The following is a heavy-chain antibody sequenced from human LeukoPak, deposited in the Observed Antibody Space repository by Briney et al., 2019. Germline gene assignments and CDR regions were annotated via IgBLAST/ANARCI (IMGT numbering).Heavy chain of an antibody. Sequence: GGSLRLSCAASGFTFDDYAMHWVRQAPGKGLEWVSGISWNSGSIGYADSVKGRFTISRDNAKNSLYLQMNSLRAEDTALYYCAKDHYYGSGSYYNGRSHFDYWGQGTLVPSPQ. V-gene: IGHV3-9*01. D-gene: IGHD3-10*01. J-gene: IGHJ4*02. CDR1: GFTFDDYA. CDR3: AKDHYYGSGSYYNGRSHFDY. CDR2: ISWNSGSI.